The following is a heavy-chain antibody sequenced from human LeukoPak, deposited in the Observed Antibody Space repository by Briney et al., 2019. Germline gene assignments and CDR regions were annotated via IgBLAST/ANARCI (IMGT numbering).Heavy chain of an antibody. CDR3: AREAPGDEAFDI. Sequence: GGSLRLSCAASGFTFDDYGMSWVRQAPGKGLEWVSGINWNGGSTGYADSVKGRFTISRDNAMNSLHLQMNSLRVEDTGIYYCAREAPGDEAFDIWGQGTMVTVSS. V-gene: IGHV3-20*04. CDR1: GFTFDDYG. CDR2: INWNGGST. D-gene: IGHD7-27*01. J-gene: IGHJ3*02.